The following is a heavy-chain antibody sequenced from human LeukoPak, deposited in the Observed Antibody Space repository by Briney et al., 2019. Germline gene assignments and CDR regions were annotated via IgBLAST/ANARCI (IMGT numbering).Heavy chain of an antibody. CDR3: ARGPRIAVAGPTSYYYYYSGMDV. D-gene: IGHD6-19*01. V-gene: IGHV1-46*01. Sequence: ASVKVSCKASGYTFTSYYMHWVRQAPGQGLEWMGINNPSGGSTSYAQKFQGRGTMTRDTSTSTVYMELSSLGSEDTAVYYCARGPRIAVAGPTSYYYYYSGMDVWGQGTTVTVSS. J-gene: IGHJ6*02. CDR2: NNPSGGST. CDR1: GYTFTSYY.